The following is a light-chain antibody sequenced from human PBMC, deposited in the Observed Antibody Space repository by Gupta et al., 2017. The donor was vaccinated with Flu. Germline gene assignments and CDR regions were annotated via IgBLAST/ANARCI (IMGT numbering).Light chain of an antibody. V-gene: IGKV1-6*01. CDR3: LQDDSYPWT. CDR2: AAS. CDR1: QGIRND. J-gene: IGKJ1*01. Sequence: AIQMTPSPSSLSASVGDRVTITCRASQGIRNDVGWYQQKPGKAPKLLIYAASTLQSGVPSRFSGSGSGTDFTLTISSLQPEDFATYYCLQDDSYPWTFGQGTKVEIK.